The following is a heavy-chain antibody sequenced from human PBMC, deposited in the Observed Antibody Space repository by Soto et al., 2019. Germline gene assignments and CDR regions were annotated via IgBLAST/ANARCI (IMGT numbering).Heavy chain of an antibody. CDR1: GGTFSSYA. CDR2: IIPIFGTA. Sequence: SVKVSCKASGGTFSSYAISWVRQAPGQGLEWMGGIIPIFGTANYAQKFQGRVTITADESTSTAYMELSSLRSEDTAVYYCARDFYGDYVSVRFDPWGQGTRVIVSS. V-gene: IGHV1-69*13. D-gene: IGHD4-17*01. J-gene: IGHJ5*02. CDR3: ARDFYGDYVSVRFDP.